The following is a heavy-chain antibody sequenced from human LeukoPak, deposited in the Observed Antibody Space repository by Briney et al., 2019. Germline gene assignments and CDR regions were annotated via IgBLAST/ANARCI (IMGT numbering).Heavy chain of an antibody. J-gene: IGHJ4*02. CDR1: GFTFSSYA. Sequence: GGSLRLSCAASGFTFSSYAMSWVRQAPGKGLEWVSFISPSADRTSNADSVEGCFTISRDNPRNTLYLQMNSLRDEDTAVYYCAIMHGYYDGSGYWVQWGQGTLVTVSS. D-gene: IGHD3-22*01. V-gene: IGHV3-23*01. CDR2: ISPSADRT. CDR3: AIMHGYYDGSGYWVQ.